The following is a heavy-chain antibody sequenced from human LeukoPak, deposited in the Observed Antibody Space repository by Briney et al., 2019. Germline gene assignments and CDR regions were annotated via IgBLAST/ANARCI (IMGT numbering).Heavy chain of an antibody. Sequence: ASVKVSCKASGYTFTGYYMHWVRQAPGQGLEWMGWINPNSGGTNYARKFQGRVTMTRDTSISTVYLELSRLTSDDTAVYYCARRTYAGGSGSHTLEYWGQGTLITVSS. V-gene: IGHV1-2*02. D-gene: IGHD3-10*01. CDR1: GYTFTGYY. CDR2: INPNSGGT. J-gene: IGHJ4*02. CDR3: ARRTYAGGSGSHTLEY.